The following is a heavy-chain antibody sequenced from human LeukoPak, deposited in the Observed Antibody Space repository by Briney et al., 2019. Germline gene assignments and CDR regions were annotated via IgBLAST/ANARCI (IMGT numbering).Heavy chain of an antibody. V-gene: IGHV1-69*05. CDR1: GDTFSSYA. D-gene: IGHD6-19*01. CDR3: ARGVGSGWYHYFYYYGMDV. J-gene: IGHJ6*02. Sequence: SVKVSCKASGDTFSSYAISWVRQAPGQGLEWMGGIIPIFGTANYAQKFQGRVTMTRNTSISTAYMELSSLRSEDTAVYYCARGVGSGWYHYFYYYGMDVWGQGTTVTVSS. CDR2: IIPIFGTA.